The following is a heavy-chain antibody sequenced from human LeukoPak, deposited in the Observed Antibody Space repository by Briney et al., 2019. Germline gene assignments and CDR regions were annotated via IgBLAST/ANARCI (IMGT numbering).Heavy chain of an antibody. J-gene: IGHJ4*02. D-gene: IGHD3-10*01. CDR3: ARDRGQDDPIDI. CDR2: IWHDGSVL. CDR1: GFTLRSYG. Sequence: PGGSLRLSCAASGFTLRSYGMHWVRQAPGEGLEWMAVIWHDGSVLDYSESVKGRFTVSRDNRKNTLYLQMDSLRVEDTAVYYCARDRGQDDPIDIWGQGTLVTVSS. V-gene: IGHV3-33*01.